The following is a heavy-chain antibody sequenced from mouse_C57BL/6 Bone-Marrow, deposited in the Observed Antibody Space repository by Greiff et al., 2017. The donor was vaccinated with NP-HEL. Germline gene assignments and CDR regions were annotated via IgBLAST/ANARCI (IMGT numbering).Heavy chain of an antibody. Sequence: EVHLVESGGDLVKPGGSLKLSCAASGFTFSSYGMSWVRQTPDKRLEWVATISSGGSYTYYPDSVKGRFTISRDNAKHTLYLQMSSLKSEDTAMYYCARPPYYSNYAWFAYWGQGTLVTVSA. CDR2: ISSGGSYT. V-gene: IGHV5-6*01. J-gene: IGHJ3*01. CDR3: ARPPYYSNYAWFAY. D-gene: IGHD2-5*01. CDR1: GFTFSSYG.